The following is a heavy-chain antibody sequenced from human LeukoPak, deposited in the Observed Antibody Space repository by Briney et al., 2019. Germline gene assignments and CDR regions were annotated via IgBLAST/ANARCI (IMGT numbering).Heavy chain of an antibody. Sequence: SETLSLTCSVSGDSVTSYYWNWIRQPPGKGLEWIGYVSSDGTTNYTPSLRSRVIMSVDTANNHISLNLTSLTAADTAIYYCATLDCSGVDACYNHWGRETLVTVSS. CDR1: GDSVTSYY. V-gene: IGHV4-59*04. J-gene: IGHJ4*02. D-gene: IGHD2-15*01. CDR2: VSSDGTT. CDR3: ATLDCSGVDACYNH.